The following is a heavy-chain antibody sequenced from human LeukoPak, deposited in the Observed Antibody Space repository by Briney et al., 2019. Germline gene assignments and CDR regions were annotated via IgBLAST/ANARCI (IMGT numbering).Heavy chain of an antibody. CDR2: IYHSGST. J-gene: IGHJ5*02. D-gene: IGHD3-9*01. CDR1: GGSISSYY. V-gene: IGHV4-59*12. Sequence: SETLSLTCTVSGGSISSYYWSWIRQPPGKGLEWIGYIYHSGSTYYNPSLKSRVTISVDRSKNQFSLKLSSVTAADTAVYYCARDHILTGYWPWGQGTLVTVSS. CDR3: ARDHILTGYWP.